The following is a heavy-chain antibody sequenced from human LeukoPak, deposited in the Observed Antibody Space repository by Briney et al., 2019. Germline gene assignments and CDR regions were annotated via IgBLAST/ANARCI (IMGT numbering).Heavy chain of an antibody. Sequence: SETLSLTCAVYGGSFSGHYWSWIRQPPGKGLEWIGEINHSGSTNYNPSLKSRVTISVDTSKNQFSLKLSSVTATDTAVYYCARGDGGSSTVPIYWFDSWGQGTLVTVSS. CDR2: INHSGST. CDR3: ARGDGGSSTVPIYWFDS. J-gene: IGHJ5*01. CDR1: GGSFSGHY. D-gene: IGHD4-17*01. V-gene: IGHV4-34*01.